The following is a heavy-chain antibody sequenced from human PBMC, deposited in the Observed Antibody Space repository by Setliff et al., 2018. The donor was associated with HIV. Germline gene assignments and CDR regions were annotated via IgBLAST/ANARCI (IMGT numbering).Heavy chain of an antibody. Sequence: SETLSLTCTVSGGSISSSSYYWGWIRQPPGKGLEWIGSIYYSGSTYYSPSLKSRVSMSLDKSKNQFSLKMTSVTAADTAVYYCVRAGDYYDSTGARAGFDFWGQGTRVTVSS. V-gene: IGHV4-39*01. CDR2: IYYSGST. CDR3: VRAGDYYDSTGARAGFDF. CDR1: GGSISSSSYY. D-gene: IGHD3-22*01. J-gene: IGHJ3*01.